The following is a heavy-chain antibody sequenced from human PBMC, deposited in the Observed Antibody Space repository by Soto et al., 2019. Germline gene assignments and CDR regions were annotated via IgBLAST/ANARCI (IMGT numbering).Heavy chain of an antibody. CDR3: ARPHMGELFFYFDY. D-gene: IGHD3-16*01. Sequence: GGSLRLSCAASGFTFSSYSMNWVRQAPGKGLEWVSSISSSSSYIYYADSVKGRFTISRDNAKNSLYLQMNSLRAEDTAVYYCARPHMGELFFYFDYWGQGTLVTVSS. CDR1: GFTFSSYS. CDR2: ISSSSSYI. V-gene: IGHV3-21*01. J-gene: IGHJ4*02.